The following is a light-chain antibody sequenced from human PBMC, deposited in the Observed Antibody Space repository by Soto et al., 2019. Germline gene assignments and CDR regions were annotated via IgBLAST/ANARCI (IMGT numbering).Light chain of an antibody. Sequence: DIQMTQSPSSLSASVGDRVTITCRASQSITTYLNWYRQKPGKPPRLLIYAASSLQSGVPSRFSGSGSGTDFTLTITSLEPEDFAVYYCQQYGSSGTFGQGTKVDIK. CDR1: QSITTY. J-gene: IGKJ1*01. CDR2: AAS. CDR3: QQYGSSGT. V-gene: IGKV1-39*01.